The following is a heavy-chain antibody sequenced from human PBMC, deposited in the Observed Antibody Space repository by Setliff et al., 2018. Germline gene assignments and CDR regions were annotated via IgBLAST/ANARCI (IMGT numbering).Heavy chain of an antibody. Sequence: PSETLSLTCTVSGGSISSGDYYWSWIRQPPGKGLEWIGYIYSSGSTYYNPSLKSRVSFSVDASKNHFSLKLNDVTAADTAVYYCARAGDRGLGGMDVWGQGTTVTVSS. D-gene: IGHD7-27*01. J-gene: IGHJ6*02. CDR2: IYSSGST. CDR1: GGSISSGDYY. CDR3: ARAGDRGLGGMDV. V-gene: IGHV4-30-4*08.